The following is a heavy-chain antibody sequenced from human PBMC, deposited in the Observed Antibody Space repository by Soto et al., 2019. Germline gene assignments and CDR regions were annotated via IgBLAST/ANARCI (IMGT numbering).Heavy chain of an antibody. J-gene: IGHJ6*02. V-gene: IGHV5-51*01. Sequence: EVQLVQSGAEVKKPGESLKISCKGSGYTFTNYWIGWVRQMPGKGPEWMGIIYPGDSDTKYNPSFQGQVTISADKSITATYLQWSSLKASDTAIYYCAASIFYYGMDVWGQGITVTVSS. CDR2: IYPGDSDT. CDR1: GYTFTNYW. CDR3: AASIFYYGMDV.